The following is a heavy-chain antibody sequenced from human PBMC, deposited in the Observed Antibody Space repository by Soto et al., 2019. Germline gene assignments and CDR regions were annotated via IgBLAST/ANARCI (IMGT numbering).Heavy chain of an antibody. D-gene: IGHD1-26*01. CDR3: ARDIDWYSNSSGFDN. Sequence: LRLSCAASGFTFSSYGMHWVRQAPGKGLEWVAVIWYDGSNKHYADPVKGRFTISRDNSKNTLSLQMNSLRAEDTAIYYCARDIDWYSNSSGFDNWGQGTLVTVSS. V-gene: IGHV3-33*01. CDR1: GFTFSSYG. CDR2: IWYDGSNK. J-gene: IGHJ4*02.